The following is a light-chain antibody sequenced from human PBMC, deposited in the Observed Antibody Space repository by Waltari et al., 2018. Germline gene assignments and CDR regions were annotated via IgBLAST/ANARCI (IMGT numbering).Light chain of an antibody. Sequence: QSVLTQPPSVSGAPGQRVTISCTGGGSNIGAGYDVHWYRQRPGKAPELLISGVNNRPSGVPDRFFGSLSGTSASLAITGLQAEDEADYYCQSYDTSLSVVFGGGTKLTV. J-gene: IGLJ2*01. V-gene: IGLV1-40*01. CDR3: QSYDTSLSVV. CDR1: GSNIGAGYD. CDR2: GVN.